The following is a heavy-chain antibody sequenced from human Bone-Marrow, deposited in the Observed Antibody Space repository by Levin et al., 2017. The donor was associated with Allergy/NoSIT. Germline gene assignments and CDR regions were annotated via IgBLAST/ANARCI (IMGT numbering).Heavy chain of an antibody. V-gene: IGHV3-74*01. CDR2: INSDGSST. D-gene: IGHD6-19*01. CDR3: ARDFGYSSGWLREGSGMDV. J-gene: IGHJ6*02. CDR1: GFTFSSYW. Sequence: GGSLRLSCAASGFTFSSYWMHWVRQAPGKGLVWVSRINSDGSSTSYADSVKGRFTISRDNAKNTLYLQMNSLRAEDTAVYYCARDFGYSSGWLREGSGMDVWGQGTTVTVSS.